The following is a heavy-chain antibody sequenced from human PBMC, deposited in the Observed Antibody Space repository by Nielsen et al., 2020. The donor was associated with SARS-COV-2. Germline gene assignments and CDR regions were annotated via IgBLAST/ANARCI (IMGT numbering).Heavy chain of an antibody. CDR1: GFTLPNYA. D-gene: IGHD1-14*01. V-gene: IGHV3-23*01. J-gene: IGHJ4*02. CDR3: AKTVKSAFAEFSNPFES. Sequence: GESLKISCAASGFTLPNYAMAWVRQTPGRGLEWVSGISGGGHSTWYADSVRGRFTISRDLSKSTLYLQMNGLRAEDTAIYYCAKTVKSAFAEFSNPFESWGQGTLVTVSS. CDR2: ISGGGHST.